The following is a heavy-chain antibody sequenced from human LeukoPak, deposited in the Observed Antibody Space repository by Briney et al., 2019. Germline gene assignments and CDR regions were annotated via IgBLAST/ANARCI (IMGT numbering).Heavy chain of an antibody. Sequence: PGGSLRLSCSASGFTFSSYAMHWVRQAPGKGLEYVSAISSNGGSTYYADSVKGRFTISRDNSKNTLYLQMSSLRAEDTAVYYRVKGLRYFDWSRFDPWGQGTLVTVSS. CDR2: ISSNGGST. V-gene: IGHV3-64D*06. J-gene: IGHJ5*02. CDR3: VKGLRYFDWSRFDP. D-gene: IGHD3-9*01. CDR1: GFTFSSYA.